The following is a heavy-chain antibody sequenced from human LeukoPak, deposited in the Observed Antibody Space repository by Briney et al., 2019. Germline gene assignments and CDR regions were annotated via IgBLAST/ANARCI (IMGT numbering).Heavy chain of an antibody. Sequence: SETLSLTCAVYGGSFSAYYWSWIRHSPGKGLEWIAEINHRGDTNYNPPVKSRVTISVDTSKNQFSLKVRSLTAADTAVYYCARGPTISETGYFDYWGQGTLVTVSS. CDR2: INHRGDT. J-gene: IGHJ4*03. CDR3: ARGPTISETGYFDY. D-gene: IGHD1-1*01. CDR1: GGSFSAYY. V-gene: IGHV4-34*01.